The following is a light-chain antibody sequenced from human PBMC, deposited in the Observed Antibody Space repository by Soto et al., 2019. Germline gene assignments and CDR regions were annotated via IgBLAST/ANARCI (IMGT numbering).Light chain of an antibody. Sequence: QSALTQPRSVSGSPGQSVTISCTGTSSDVGGYNYVSWYQQHPGKAPKLMIYGVSKRPSGVPDRFSGSKSGNTASLTISGPQAEDDADYYCCSYAGSYTWVFGGGTKLTVL. J-gene: IGLJ3*02. CDR2: GVS. CDR1: SSDVGGYNY. CDR3: CSYAGSYTWV. V-gene: IGLV2-11*01.